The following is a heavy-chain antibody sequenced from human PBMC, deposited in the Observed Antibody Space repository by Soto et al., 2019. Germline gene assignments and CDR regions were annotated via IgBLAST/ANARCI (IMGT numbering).Heavy chain of an antibody. Sequence: GGSLRLSCAASGFTFSSYWMSWVRQAPGKGLEWVANIKQDGSEKYYVDSVKGRFTISRDNAKNSLYLQMNSLRAEDTAVYYCAREGYYGSGSYYNVNYWGQGTLVTVSS. D-gene: IGHD3-10*01. CDR3: AREGYYGSGSYYNVNY. J-gene: IGHJ4*02. V-gene: IGHV3-7*01. CDR1: GFTFSSYW. CDR2: IKQDGSEK.